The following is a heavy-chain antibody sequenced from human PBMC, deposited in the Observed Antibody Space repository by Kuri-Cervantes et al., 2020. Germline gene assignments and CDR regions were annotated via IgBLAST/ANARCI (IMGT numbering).Heavy chain of an antibody. CDR2: IYYSGST. J-gene: IGHJ2*01. Sequence: ESLKISCTVSGGSISSYYWSWIRQPPGKGLEWIGYIYYSGSTYYNPSLKSRVTISVDTSKNQFSLELSSVTAADTAVYYCARHPDYYDSSGYHYWYFDLWGRGTLVTVSS. CDR3: ARHPDYYDSSGYHYWYFDL. D-gene: IGHD3-22*01. V-gene: IGHV4-59*08. CDR1: GGSISSYY.